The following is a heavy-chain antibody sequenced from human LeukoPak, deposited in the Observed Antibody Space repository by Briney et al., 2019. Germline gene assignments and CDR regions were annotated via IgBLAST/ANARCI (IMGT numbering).Heavy chain of an antibody. J-gene: IGHJ4*02. CDR1: GGSISSSSYY. Sequence: SETLSLTCTVSGGSISSSSYYWGWIRQPPGKGLEWIGMIHYSGRTYYNASLMSRVTISVDTSKDQFSLKLTSVSAADTAVYYCARLPVYSSGWQADFWGQGTLVTVSS. CDR2: IHYSGRT. D-gene: IGHD6-19*01. V-gene: IGHV4-39*01. CDR3: ARLPVYSSGWQADF.